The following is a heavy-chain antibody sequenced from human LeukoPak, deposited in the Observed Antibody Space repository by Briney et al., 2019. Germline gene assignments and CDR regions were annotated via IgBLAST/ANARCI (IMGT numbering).Heavy chain of an antibody. Sequence: PGGSLRLACAASGFTFSSYEMNWVRQAPGKGLGWVSYISSSGSTIYYADSVKGRFTISRDNAKNSLYLQMNSLRAEDTAVYYCATPYPSRGSYYNSWGQGTLVTVSS. V-gene: IGHV3-48*03. CDR3: ATPYPSRGSYYNS. J-gene: IGHJ4*02. CDR1: GFTFSSYE. D-gene: IGHD3-10*01. CDR2: ISSSGSTI.